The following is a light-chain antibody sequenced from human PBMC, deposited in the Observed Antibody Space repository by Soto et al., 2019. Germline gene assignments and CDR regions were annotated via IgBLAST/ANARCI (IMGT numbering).Light chain of an antibody. V-gene: IGLV2-14*03. CDR2: DVS. CDR1: SSDVGAYKY. CDR3: SSYTSSNTYV. J-gene: IGLJ1*01. Sequence: QSALTQPASVSGSPGQSITSSCTGTSSDVGAYKYVSWYQHHPGKVPQLMIYDVSNRPSGVSDRFSGSKSGNTASLTISGLQAEDEADYYCSSYTSSNTYVFGTGTKVTVL.